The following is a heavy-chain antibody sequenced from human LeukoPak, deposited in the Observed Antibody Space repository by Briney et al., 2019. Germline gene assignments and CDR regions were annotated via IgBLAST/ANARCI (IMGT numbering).Heavy chain of an antibody. Sequence: SETLSLTCAVYGGSFSGYYWSWIRQPPGKGLEWIGEINRSGSTNYNPSLKSRVTISVDTSKNQFSLKLSSVTAADTAVYYCARGAGYCSGGSCYSRIYYYCGMDIWGQGTTVTVSS. CDR1: GGSFSGYY. D-gene: IGHD2-15*01. CDR3: ARGAGYCSGGSCYSRIYYYCGMDI. CDR2: INRSGST. V-gene: IGHV4-34*01. J-gene: IGHJ6*02.